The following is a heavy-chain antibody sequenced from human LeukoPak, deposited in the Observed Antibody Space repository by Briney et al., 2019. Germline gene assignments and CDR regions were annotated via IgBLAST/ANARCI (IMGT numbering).Heavy chain of an antibody. V-gene: IGHV1-18*01. D-gene: IGHD2-8*02. CDR3: ARDFYHGHCAGLSCFLLDY. CDR1: GYTFTSYG. Sequence: ASVKVSCKASGYTFTSYGITWVRQAPGQGLEWMGWISAYYGHTNYAQKLQGGVTMTTDTSTNTAYMELRSLRSDDTAVYYCARDFYHGHCAGLSCFLLDYWGQGALVIVSS. J-gene: IGHJ4*02. CDR2: ISAYYGHT.